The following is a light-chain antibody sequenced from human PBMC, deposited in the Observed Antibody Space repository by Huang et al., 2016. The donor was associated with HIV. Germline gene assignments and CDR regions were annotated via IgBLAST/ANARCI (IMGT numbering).Light chain of an antibody. CDR1: QSVSSY. CDR3: QQRSNWV. V-gene: IGKV3-11*01. J-gene: IGKJ3*01. CDR2: DAS. Sequence: IVFTQSPATMSLSPGESATLSCRASQSVSSYLAWYQQKPGQAPRLLSYDASNRATGIPARFSGSWSGTDFTLTISSLEPEDFAVYYCQQRSNWVFGPGTKVDIK.